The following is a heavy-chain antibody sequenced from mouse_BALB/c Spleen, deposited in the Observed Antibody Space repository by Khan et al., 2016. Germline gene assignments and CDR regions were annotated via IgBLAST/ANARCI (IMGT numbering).Heavy chain of an antibody. D-gene: IGHD2-14*01. CDR2: INTETGEP. CDR3: ARDYRYGGY. V-gene: IGHV9-2-1*01. Sequence: QIQLVQSGPELKKPGETVKISCKASGYTFTDYSMHWVKQAPGKGLKWMGWINTETGEPTYADEFKGRFAFSLETSASTAYLQINNLKNEDTSTYFCARDYRYGGYLGQGTTLTVSS. J-gene: IGHJ2*01. CDR1: GYTFTDYS.